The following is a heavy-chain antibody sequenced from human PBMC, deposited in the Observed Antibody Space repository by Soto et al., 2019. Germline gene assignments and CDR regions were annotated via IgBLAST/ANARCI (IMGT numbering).Heavy chain of an antibody. J-gene: IGHJ6*03. D-gene: IGHD3-10*01. CDR3: AKDLVVRGVIITTPTPYYMDV. V-gene: IGHV3-23*01. CDR1: GFTFSSYA. CDR2: ISGSGGST. Sequence: PGGSLRLSCAASGFTFSSYAMSWVRQAPGKGLEWVSAISGSGGSTYYADSVKGRFTISRDNSKNTLYLQMNSLRAEDTAVYYCAKDLVVRGVIITTPTPYYMDVWGKGTTATVSS.